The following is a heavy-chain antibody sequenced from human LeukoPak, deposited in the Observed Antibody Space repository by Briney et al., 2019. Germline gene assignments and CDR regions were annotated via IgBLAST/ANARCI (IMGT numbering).Heavy chain of an antibody. CDR1: GFTFSSYS. J-gene: IGHJ4*02. D-gene: IGHD3-10*01. CDR2: ISGSGGST. CDR3: ARLMVRGIYYFDY. Sequence: PGGSLRLSCAASGFTFSSYSMNWVRQAPGKGLEWVSAISGSGGSTYYADSVKGRFTISRDNSKNTLYLQMNSLRAEDTAVYYCARLMVRGIYYFDYWGQGTLVTVSS. V-gene: IGHV3-23*01.